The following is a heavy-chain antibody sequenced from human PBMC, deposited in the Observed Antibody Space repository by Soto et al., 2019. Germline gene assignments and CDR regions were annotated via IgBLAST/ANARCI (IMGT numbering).Heavy chain of an antibody. D-gene: IGHD3-22*01. Sequence: WASVKVSCKASGYTFTVFYMHWVRQAPGQGPEWMGWINPNSNGTNYAQRFQGRVTMTTDTSISTAYMELSGLKSDDTAVYYCARPPYYYDSNGYPFDAFDIWGQGTMVTVSS. CDR2: INPNSNGT. CDR1: GYTFTVFY. CDR3: ARPPYYYDSNGYPFDAFDI. J-gene: IGHJ3*02. V-gene: IGHV1-2*02.